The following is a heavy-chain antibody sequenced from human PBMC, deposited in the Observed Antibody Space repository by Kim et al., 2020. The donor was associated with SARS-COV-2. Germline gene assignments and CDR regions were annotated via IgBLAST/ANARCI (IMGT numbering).Heavy chain of an antibody. CDR2: INPNSGGT. CDR3: ARAGAYDSSGYYYQYYFDY. Sequence: ASVKVSCKASGYTFTGYYMHWVRQAPGQGLEWMGRINPNSGGTNYAQKFQGRVTMTRDTSISTAYMELSRLRSDDTAVYYCARAGAYDSSGYYYQYYFDYWGQGTLVTVSS. D-gene: IGHD3-22*01. J-gene: IGHJ4*02. CDR1: GYTFTGYY. V-gene: IGHV1-2*06.